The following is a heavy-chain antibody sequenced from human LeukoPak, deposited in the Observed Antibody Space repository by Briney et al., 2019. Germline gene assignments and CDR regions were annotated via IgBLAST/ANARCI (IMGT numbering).Heavy chain of an antibody. V-gene: IGHV4-34*01. D-gene: IGHD1-26*01. CDR3: ASSDDSGSLNFDY. CDR1: GGSFSGYY. CDR2: INHSGST. J-gene: IGHJ4*02. Sequence: PSETLSLTCAVSGGSFSGYYWSWIRQPPGKGLEWIGEINHSGSTNYNPSLKSRVTISVDTSKNQFSLKLSSVTAADTAVYYCASSDDSGSLNFDYWGQGTLVTVSS.